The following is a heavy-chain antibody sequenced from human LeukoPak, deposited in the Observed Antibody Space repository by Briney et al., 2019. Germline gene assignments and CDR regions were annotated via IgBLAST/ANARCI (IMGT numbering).Heavy chain of an antibody. J-gene: IGHJ5*02. Sequence: SVKVSCKASGGTFSSYAISWVRQAPGQGLEWMGRIIPIFGIANYAQKFQGRVTITADKSTSTAYMELSSLRSGDTAVYYCAREVVTTNRNWFDPWGQGTLVTVSS. D-gene: IGHD4-11*01. CDR1: GGTFSSYA. V-gene: IGHV1-69*04. CDR2: IIPIFGIA. CDR3: AREVVTTNRNWFDP.